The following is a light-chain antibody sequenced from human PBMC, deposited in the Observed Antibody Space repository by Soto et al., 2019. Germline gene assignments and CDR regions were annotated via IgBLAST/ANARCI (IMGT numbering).Light chain of an antibody. V-gene: IGLV7-46*01. J-gene: IGLJ1*01. CDR2: DTT. CDR3: LLSYSDTYI. CDR1: TGAVTSGHY. Sequence: QAVVTQEPSLTVSPGGTVTLTCGSSTGAVTSGHYPYWFQQKPGQAPRTLIYDTTNRHSWAPARFSGSLLGGKAALTLSGAQPEDEAEYYCLLSYSDTYIFETGTKLTVL.